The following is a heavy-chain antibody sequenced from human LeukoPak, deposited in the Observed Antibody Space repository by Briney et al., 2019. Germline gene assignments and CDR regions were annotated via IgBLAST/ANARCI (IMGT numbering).Heavy chain of an antibody. CDR3: ARLSTAALKRAFEM. Sequence: SETLSLTCTVSDGSISSSTYYWGWIRQPPGKGLEWIGSIYYSGSTYYSPSLKSRVTISVDTSKNQFSLKVSSVTAADTAVHYCARLSTAALKRAFEMWGQGTMVTVSS. J-gene: IGHJ3*02. V-gene: IGHV4-39*01. D-gene: IGHD6-6*01. CDR2: IYYSGST. CDR1: DGSISSSTYY.